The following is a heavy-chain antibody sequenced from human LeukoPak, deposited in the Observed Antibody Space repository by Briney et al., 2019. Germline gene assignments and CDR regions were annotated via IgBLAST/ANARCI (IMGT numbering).Heavy chain of an antibody. Sequence: GGSLRLSCAASGFTFSSYGMSWVRQAPGKGLEWVSYISSSGSTIYYADSVKGRFTISRDNAKNSLYLQMNSLRAEDTAVYYCARNFDWLFSYFDYWGQGTLVTVSS. V-gene: IGHV3-48*04. CDR3: ARNFDWLFSYFDY. CDR1: GFTFSSYG. J-gene: IGHJ4*02. D-gene: IGHD3-9*01. CDR2: ISSSGSTI.